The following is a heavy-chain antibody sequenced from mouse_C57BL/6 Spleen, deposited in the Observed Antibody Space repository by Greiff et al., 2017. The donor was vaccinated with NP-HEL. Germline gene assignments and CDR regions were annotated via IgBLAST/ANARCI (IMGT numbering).Heavy chain of an antibody. CDR2: IDPSDSYT. V-gene: IGHV1-69*01. D-gene: IGHD3-2*02. Sequence: QVQLQQPGAELVMPGASVKLSCKASGYTFTSYWMHWVKQRPGQGLEWIGEIDPSDSYTNYNQKFKGKSTLTVDKSSSTAYMQLSSLTSEDSAVYYCARVDSSGYVGYFDYWGQGTTLTVSS. CDR1: GYTFTSYW. CDR3: ARVDSSGYVGYFDY. J-gene: IGHJ2*01.